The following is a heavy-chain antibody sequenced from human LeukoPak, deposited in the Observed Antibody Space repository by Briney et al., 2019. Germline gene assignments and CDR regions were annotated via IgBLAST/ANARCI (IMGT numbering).Heavy chain of an antibody. Sequence: PSETLSLTCIVSGYSINRDYHWAWIRQPPGKGLEWIGSIYYSGSTYYNPSLKSRVTISVDTSKNQFSLKLSSVTAADTAVYYCARLVGDSSGYYGYYFDYWGQGTLVTVSS. D-gene: IGHD3-22*01. J-gene: IGHJ4*02. CDR2: IYYSGST. CDR3: ARLVGDSSGYYGYYFDY. CDR1: GYSINRDYH. V-gene: IGHV4-38-2*02.